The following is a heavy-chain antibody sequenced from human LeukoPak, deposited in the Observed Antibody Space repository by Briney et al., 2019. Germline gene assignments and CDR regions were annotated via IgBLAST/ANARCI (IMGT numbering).Heavy chain of an antibody. Sequence: SETLSLTCAVCGASLSGYYWTWIRQPPGKGLEWIGEINYSRSTTHNPSLKSRVTTSLDTSRTQFSLKLSSVTAADTAVYYCVLSSHYFDFDYWGQGILVTVSS. D-gene: IGHD3-22*01. CDR1: GASLSGYY. CDR2: INYSRST. J-gene: IGHJ4*02. CDR3: VLSSHYFDFDY. V-gene: IGHV4-34*01.